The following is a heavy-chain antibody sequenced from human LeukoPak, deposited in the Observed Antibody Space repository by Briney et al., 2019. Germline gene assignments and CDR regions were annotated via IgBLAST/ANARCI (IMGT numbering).Heavy chain of an antibody. Sequence: GGSLRLSCAASGLIFRSFGMHWVRQAPGKGLEWVALISYDGRNQYYGDSVKGRFTISRDNSKNTLYLQMNSLRSDDTAVYYCAKDWDNQFMRRGYIHYHMDVWGKGTTVIVSS. CDR3: AKDWDNQFMRRGYIHYHMDV. CDR2: ISYDGRNQ. V-gene: IGHV3-30*18. J-gene: IGHJ6*04. CDR1: GLIFRSFG. D-gene: IGHD5-12*01.